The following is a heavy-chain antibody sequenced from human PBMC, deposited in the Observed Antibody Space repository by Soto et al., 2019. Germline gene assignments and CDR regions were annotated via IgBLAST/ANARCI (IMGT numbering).Heavy chain of an antibody. CDR3: AHHGYYSYGLDV. CDR1: GFSLSTSGVG. V-gene: IGHV2-5*02. J-gene: IGHJ6*02. CDR2: IYWDDDK. Sequence: QITLKESGPTLVKPTQTLTLTCTFSGFSLSTSGVGVGWIRQPPRKALEWLALIYWDDDKRYSPSLKSRLTXXXXTXXXXXXXXXXXXDXXXXXXXXCAHHGYYSYGLDVWGQGTTVTVSS.